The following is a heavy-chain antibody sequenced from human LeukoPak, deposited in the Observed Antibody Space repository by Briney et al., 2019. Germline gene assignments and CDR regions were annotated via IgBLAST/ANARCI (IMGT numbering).Heavy chain of an antibody. CDR1: GFTFSSYS. V-gene: IGHV3-21*01. D-gene: IGHD1-26*01. CDR3: AREGVPGSYSDAFDI. CDR2: ISSSSSYI. Sequence: GGSLRLSCAASGFTFSSYSMNWVRQAPGKWLEWVSSISSSSSYIYYADSVKGRFTISRDNAKNSLYLQMNSLRAEDTAVYYCAREGVPGSYSDAFDIWGQGTMVTVSS. J-gene: IGHJ3*02.